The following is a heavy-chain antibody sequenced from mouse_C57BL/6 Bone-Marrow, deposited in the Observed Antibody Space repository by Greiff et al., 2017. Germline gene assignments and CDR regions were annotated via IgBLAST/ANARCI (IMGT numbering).Heavy chain of an antibody. CDR3: ARVSMMVTSYYFDY. CDR1: GFTFSDYY. D-gene: IGHD2-3*01. J-gene: IGHJ2*01. V-gene: IGHV5-16*01. CDR2: INYDGSST. Sequence: DVKLVESEGGLVQPGSSMKLSCTASGFTFSDYYMAWVRQVPEKGLEWVANINYDGSSTYYLDSLKSRFIISRDNAKNILYLQMSSLKSEDTATYYCARVSMMVTSYYFDYWGQGTTLTVSS.